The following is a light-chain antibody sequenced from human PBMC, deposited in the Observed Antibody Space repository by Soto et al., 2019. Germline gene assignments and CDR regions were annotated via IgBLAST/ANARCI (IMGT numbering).Light chain of an antibody. V-gene: IGLV2-14*01. CDR2: EVT. CDR3: SSYTVRRSWV. CDR1: SGDIDYNR. Sequence: QSALTQPASVTGSPGQSITISCTGTSGDIDYNRVSWYQQRSGTAPRLIISEVTNRPSGVSDRFSGSKSGYTASLTISGLQREDEADYYCSSYTVRRSWVFGGGTKLTVL. J-gene: IGLJ3*02.